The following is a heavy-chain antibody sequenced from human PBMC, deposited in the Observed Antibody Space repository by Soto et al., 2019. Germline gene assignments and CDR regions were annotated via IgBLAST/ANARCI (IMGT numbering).Heavy chain of an antibody. CDR3: AGVHDYGDYIKDY. Sequence: SVKVSCQASGGVPFSSYAISWVRQAPGQGLEWMGGIIPIFGTANYAQKFQGRVTITADESTSTAYMELSSLRSEDTAVYYCAGVHDYGDYIKDYWGQGTLVTVSS. D-gene: IGHD4-17*01. CDR1: GGVPFSSYA. V-gene: IGHV1-69*13. J-gene: IGHJ4*02. CDR2: IIPIFGTA.